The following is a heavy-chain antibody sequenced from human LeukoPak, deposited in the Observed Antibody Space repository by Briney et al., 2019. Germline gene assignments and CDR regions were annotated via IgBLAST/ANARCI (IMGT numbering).Heavy chain of an antibody. D-gene: IGHD1-26*01. CDR2: VHHNGET. CDR1: GSSISTNYY. J-gene: IGHJ6*03. Sequence: ASETLSLTCTVSGSSISTNYYWAWIRQSPGTGLEWIGSVHHNGETYYNPSLKSRVIISVDTSRNDFSLRLTSVTAADTALYYCVTPRSWELSDMAVWGKGTTVIVSS. V-gene: IGHV4-38-2*02. CDR3: VTPRSWELSDMAV.